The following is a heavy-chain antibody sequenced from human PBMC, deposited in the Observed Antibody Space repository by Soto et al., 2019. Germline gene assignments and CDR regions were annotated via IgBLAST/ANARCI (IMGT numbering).Heavy chain of an antibody. D-gene: IGHD2-2*01. J-gene: IGHJ6*02. CDR3: VRSYRAGGSVPIDT. CDR2: MNPNSGAT. V-gene: IGHV1-2*02. CDR1: GYTFLGYE. Sequence: DSVKVSCKASGYTFLGYEIHWVRQAPGQGLEYMAWMNPNSGATRTAQKFQGRVTMTRDTSISTAYMELSRLTSDDTAIYYCVRSYRAGGSVPIDTWGQGTSVTVSS.